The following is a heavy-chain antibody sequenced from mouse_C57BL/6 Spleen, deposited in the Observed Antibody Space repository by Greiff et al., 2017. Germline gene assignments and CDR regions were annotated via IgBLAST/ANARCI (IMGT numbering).Heavy chain of an antibody. CDR1: GYTFTDYE. D-gene: IGHD1-1*01. CDR3: TDYYGSSPWFAV. Sequence: VQLQQSGAELVRPGASVTLSCKASGYTFTDYEMHWVQQTPVHGLEWIGAIDPETSCTAYHHTFKGKSILTADKSSSTAYMELRSLTSEDSAVYYCTDYYGSSPWFAVWGKGTLVTVSA. J-gene: IGHJ3*01. CDR2: IDPETSCT. V-gene: IGHV1-15*01.